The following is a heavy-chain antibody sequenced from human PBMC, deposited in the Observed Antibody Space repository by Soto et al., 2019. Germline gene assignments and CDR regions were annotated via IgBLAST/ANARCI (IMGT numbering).Heavy chain of an antibody. CDR2: ISYDGSNK. CDR1: GFTFSSYA. D-gene: IGHD3-3*01. Sequence: QVQLVESGGGVVQPGRSLRLSCAASGFTFSSYAMHWVRQAPGKGLEWVAVISYDGSNKYYADSVKGRFTIPRDNSKNTLYRQMNSLRAEDTAVYYCARDRVLRFLEWSHNYYGMDVWGQGTTVTVSS. J-gene: IGHJ6*02. V-gene: IGHV3-30-3*01. CDR3: ARDRVLRFLEWSHNYYGMDV.